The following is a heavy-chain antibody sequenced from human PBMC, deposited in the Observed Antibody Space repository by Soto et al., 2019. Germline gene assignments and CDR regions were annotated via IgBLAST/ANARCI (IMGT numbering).Heavy chain of an antibody. CDR3: ARGGPDFDY. V-gene: IGHV4-30-2*01. CDR1: GGSISSARYS. J-gene: IGHJ4*02. CDR2: IYHSGST. Sequence: LQLQESGSGLVKPSQTLSLTCAVSGGSISSARYSWSWIRQPPGKGLEWIGYIYHSGSTYSNPYLKSRVTISIDTSKTQFSLKLTSLTAADTAVYYCARGGPDFDYWGQGTLVTVSS.